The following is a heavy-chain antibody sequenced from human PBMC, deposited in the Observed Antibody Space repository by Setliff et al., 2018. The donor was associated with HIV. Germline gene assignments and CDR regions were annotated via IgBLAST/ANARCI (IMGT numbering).Heavy chain of an antibody. CDR3: ARHDITLVRGLV. CDR2: INHHKHT. J-gene: IGHJ6*02. D-gene: IGHD3-10*01. CDR1: GGSFSGYY. Sequence: SETLSLTCTVSGGSFSGYYWTWIRQAPGEGLQWIGEINHHKHTNYNPSRKSRVTISVDTSKNLFSLKVNSVTAADTAVYYCARHDITLVRGLVWGQGTTVTVSS. V-gene: IGHV4-34*01.